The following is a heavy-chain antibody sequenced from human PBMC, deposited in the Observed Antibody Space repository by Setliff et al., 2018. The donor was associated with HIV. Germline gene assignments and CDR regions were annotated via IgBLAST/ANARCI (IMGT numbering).Heavy chain of an antibody. CDR1: GGSISSSSYY. CDR3: ARSGGPTFDP. V-gene: IGHV4-39*07. Sequence: PSETLSLTCTVSGGSISSSSYYWAWIRQPPGKGLEWIGTVYYSGSTYYNPSLKSRVTISVDTSENQFSLKLNSVTAADTAVYYCARSGGPTFDPWGQGTLVTVSS. CDR2: VYYSGST. D-gene: IGHD3-16*01. J-gene: IGHJ5*02.